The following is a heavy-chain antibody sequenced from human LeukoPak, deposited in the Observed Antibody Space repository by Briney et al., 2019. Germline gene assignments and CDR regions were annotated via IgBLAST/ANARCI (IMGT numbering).Heavy chain of an antibody. CDR3: ARDHEGYSYGFPSAGYYYYYGMDV. Sequence: GGSLRLSCAASGFTFSSYAMHWVRQAPGKGLEWVAVISYDGSNKYYADSVKGRFTISRDNSKNTLYLQMNSLRAEDTAVYYCARDHEGYSYGFPSAGYYYYYGMDVWGLGTTVTVSS. CDR2: ISYDGSNK. D-gene: IGHD5-18*01. V-gene: IGHV3-30*04. J-gene: IGHJ6*02. CDR1: GFTFSSYA.